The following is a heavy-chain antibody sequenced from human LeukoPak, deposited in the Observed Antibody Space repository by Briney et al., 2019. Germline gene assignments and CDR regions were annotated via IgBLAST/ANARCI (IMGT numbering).Heavy chain of an antibody. J-gene: IGHJ4*02. D-gene: IGHD6-19*01. CDR2: IGTAGDT. CDR1: GFTFSSYD. V-gene: IGHV3-13*01. Sequence: PGGSLRLSCAASGFTFSSYDMHWVRQATGKGLEWVSVIGTAGDTYYPGSVKGRFTISRENAKNSLYLQMNSLRAGDTAVYYCARGDSSGWYYFDYWGQGTLVTVSS. CDR3: ARGDSSGWYYFDY.